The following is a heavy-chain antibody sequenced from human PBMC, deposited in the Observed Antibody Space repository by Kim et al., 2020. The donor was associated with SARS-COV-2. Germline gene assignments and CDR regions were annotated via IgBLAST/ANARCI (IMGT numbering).Heavy chain of an antibody. CDR1: GGTFSSYA. Sequence: SVKVSCKASGGTFSSYAISWVRQAPGQGLEWMGRIIPILGIANYAQKFQGRVTITADKSTSTAYMELSSLRSEDTAVYYCASHPFGVSGNRHYYDSSGYMDVWGKGTTVTVSS. V-gene: IGHV1-69*04. D-gene: IGHD3-22*01. CDR3: ASHPFGVSGNRHYYDSSGYMDV. CDR2: IIPILGIA. J-gene: IGHJ6*03.